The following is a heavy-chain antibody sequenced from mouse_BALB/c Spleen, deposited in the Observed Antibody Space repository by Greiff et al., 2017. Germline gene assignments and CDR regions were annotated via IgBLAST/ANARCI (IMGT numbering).Heavy chain of an antibody. J-gene: IGHJ2*01. CDR2: IYPGSGST. CDR3: TRSRYCYGSSYSDY. Sequence: LQQPGSELVRPGASVKLSCTASGYTFTSYWMHWVKQRPGQGLEWFGYIYPGSGSTNYDEKFKSKATLTVDTSSSTAYMQLSSLTSEDSAVYYCTRSRYCYGSSYSDYWGQGTTLTVSS. CDR1: GYTFTSYW. V-gene: IGHV1S22*01. D-gene: IGHD1-1*01.